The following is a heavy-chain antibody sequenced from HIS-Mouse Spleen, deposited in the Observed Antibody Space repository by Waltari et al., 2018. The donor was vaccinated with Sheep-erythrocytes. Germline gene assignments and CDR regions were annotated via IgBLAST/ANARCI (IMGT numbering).Heavy chain of an antibody. J-gene: IGHJ4*02. Sequence: QVQLQRWGAGLLKPSETLSLTCAVYGGSFSGYYCSWIRQPPGKGLEWIGEINHSGSTNYNPSLKSRVTISVDTSKNQFSLKLSSVTAADTAVYYCARGGRRTGFDYWGQGTLVTVSS. CDR3: ARGGRRTGFDY. CDR1: GGSFSGYY. CDR2: INHSGST. D-gene: IGHD3-9*01. V-gene: IGHV4-34*01.